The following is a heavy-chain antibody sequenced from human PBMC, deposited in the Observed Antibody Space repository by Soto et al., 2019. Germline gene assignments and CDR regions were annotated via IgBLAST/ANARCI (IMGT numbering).Heavy chain of an antibody. CDR2: ITWNSGNI. J-gene: IGHJ6*03. D-gene: IGHD2-2*01. V-gene: IGHV3-9*01. Sequence: EVRLVESGGSLVQPGRSLRLSCAASGFTFDDYAMHWVRQAPGKGLEWVSGITWNSGNIDYADSVRGRFTISRDNAKNSLYLQMTSLRVEDTALYYCAKDAKDVVVIPAAIPVGDYYHYMDVWGKGTTVTVSS. CDR1: GFTFDDYA. CDR3: AKDAKDVVVIPAAIPVGDYYHYMDV.